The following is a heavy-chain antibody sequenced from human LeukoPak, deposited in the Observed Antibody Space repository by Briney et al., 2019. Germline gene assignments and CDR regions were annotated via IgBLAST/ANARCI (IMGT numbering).Heavy chain of an antibody. CDR1: GGRFKSYG. Sequence: ASVKVSCKTTGGRFKSYGFSWVRQAPGQGLEWMGWINPNSGGTNYAQKFQGRVTMTTDTSTSTVYMEVRGLRSDDTAMYYCARDVGITVADSFDPWGQGILVTVSS. V-gene: IGHV1-18*01. D-gene: IGHD6-13*01. CDR2: INPNSGGT. J-gene: IGHJ5*02. CDR3: ARDVGITVADSFDP.